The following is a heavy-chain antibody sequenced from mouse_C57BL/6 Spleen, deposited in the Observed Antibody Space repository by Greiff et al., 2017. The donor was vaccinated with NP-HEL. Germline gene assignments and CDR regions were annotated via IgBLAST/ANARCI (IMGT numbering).Heavy chain of an antibody. Sequence: QVQLQQPGAELVRPGSSVKLSCMASGYTFTSYWMHWVKQRPIQGLEWIGNIDPSDSETHYKQKFKDKATLTVDKSASTAYMQLSRRTSEDSAVYDGARGITRVVEGLANWGQGTLGT. CDR1: GYTFTSYW. CDR3: ARGITRVVEGLAN. V-gene: IGHV1-52*01. J-gene: IGHJ3*01. CDR2: IDPSDSET. D-gene: IGHD1-1*01.